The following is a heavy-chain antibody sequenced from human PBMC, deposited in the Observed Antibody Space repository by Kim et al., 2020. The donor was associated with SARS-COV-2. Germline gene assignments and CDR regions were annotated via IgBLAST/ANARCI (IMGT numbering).Heavy chain of an antibody. Sequence: GGSLRLSCTVSGFTFSSYGMHWVRQAPGKGLEWVAVISYDGSNKYYADSVKGRFTISRDNSKNTLYLQMNSLRAEDTAVYYCAKDRRMITFYYFDYWGQGTLVTVSS. D-gene: IGHD3-16*01. CDR1: GFTFSSYG. J-gene: IGHJ4*02. CDR3: AKDRRMITFYYFDY. CDR2: ISYDGSNK. V-gene: IGHV3-30*18.